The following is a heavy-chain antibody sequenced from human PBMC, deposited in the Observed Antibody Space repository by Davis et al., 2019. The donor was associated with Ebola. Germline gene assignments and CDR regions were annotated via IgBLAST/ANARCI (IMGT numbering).Heavy chain of an antibody. CDR2: TSSSSSYR. V-gene: IGHV3-11*06. CDR1: GFTFSDYF. J-gene: IGHJ4*02. Sequence: PGGSLRLSCAASGFTFSDYFMSWIRQAPGKGPEWVSYTSSSSSYRNHADSVKGRFTISRDNAKNSLYLQMNSLRAEDTAVYYCARSEFGYSTFDYWGQGTLVTVSS. D-gene: IGHD4-11*01. CDR3: ARSEFGYSTFDY.